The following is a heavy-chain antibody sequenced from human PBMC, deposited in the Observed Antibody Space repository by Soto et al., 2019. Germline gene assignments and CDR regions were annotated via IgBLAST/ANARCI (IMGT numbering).Heavy chain of an antibody. Sequence: QVQLQESGPGLVKPSGTLSLTCAVSDGSISSSHWWTWVRQSPGKGLEYIGEISHSGTSNSNPSLKSRVTLSVDKSKNHYSLTLTSVTAADTAVYYCARVVPSITRGSFDAWGQGTLVNVSS. V-gene: IGHV4-4*02. D-gene: IGHD2-21*01. CDR1: DGSISSSHW. CDR2: ISHSGTS. CDR3: ARVVPSITRGSFDA. J-gene: IGHJ3*01.